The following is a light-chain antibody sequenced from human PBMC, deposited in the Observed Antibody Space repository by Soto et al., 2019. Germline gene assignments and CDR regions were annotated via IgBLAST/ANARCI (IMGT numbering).Light chain of an antibody. V-gene: IGLV6-57*02. CDR1: SGSIASNL. Sequence: NFMLTQPHSVSESPGKTVTISCTGSSGSIASNLVQWFQQRPGSAPTTVIYENNQRPSGVPDRFSGSIDRSSNSASLTISGLKTEDEADYDCQSYEHRNEGWVIGGGTKLTVL. CDR2: ENN. J-gene: IGLJ3*02. CDR3: QSYEHRNEGWV.